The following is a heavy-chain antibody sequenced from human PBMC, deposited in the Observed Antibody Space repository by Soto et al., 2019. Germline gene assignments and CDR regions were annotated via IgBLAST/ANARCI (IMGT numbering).Heavy chain of an antibody. J-gene: IGHJ6*02. CDR3: TTRTRTYYYYGMDV. CDR2: IKSKTDGGTT. V-gene: IGHV3-15*01. CDR1: GFPFSNAW. Sequence: EVQLVESGGGLVKPGGSLRLSCAASGFPFSNAWMSWVRQAPGKGLEWVGRIKSKTDGGTTDYAAPVKGRFTISRNDSKNTLYLQMNSLKTEDTAVYYCTTRTRTYYYYGMDVWGQGTTVTVSS.